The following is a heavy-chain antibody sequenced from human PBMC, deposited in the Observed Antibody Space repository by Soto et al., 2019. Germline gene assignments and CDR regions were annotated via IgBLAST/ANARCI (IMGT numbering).Heavy chain of an antibody. CDR3: AGASSYGTYYFDY. CDR2: ISSSSRYI. Sequence: EVQLVESGGGLGKRGGSLRLSCAASGFTFNSYSMNWVRQAPGRGLEWVSSISSSSRYIYYADSLKGRFTVSRDNAKNSLYLQMNSLRAEDTAVYYCAGASSYGTYYFDYWGQGTLVTVSS. CDR1: GFTFNSYS. J-gene: IGHJ4*02. V-gene: IGHV3-21*01. D-gene: IGHD5-18*01.